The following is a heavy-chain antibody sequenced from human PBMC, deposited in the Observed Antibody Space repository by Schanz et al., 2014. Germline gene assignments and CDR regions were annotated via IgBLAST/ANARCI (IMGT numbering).Heavy chain of an antibody. CDR1: GFTFFGSFA. D-gene: IGHD6-19*01. V-gene: IGHV3-23*01. CDR3: AKDVRPVANTVHFYYMDA. J-gene: IGHJ6*02. CDR2: ISGSGVTI. Sequence: EVQLLESGGGLVQPGGSLRLSCVASGFTFFGSFAMSWVRQTPGKGLEWVSVISGSGVTIYYADSVKGRFTISRDNSKNTLYLQMNSRRAEDTAVYYCAKDVRPVANTVHFYYMDAWGQGTTVTVSS.